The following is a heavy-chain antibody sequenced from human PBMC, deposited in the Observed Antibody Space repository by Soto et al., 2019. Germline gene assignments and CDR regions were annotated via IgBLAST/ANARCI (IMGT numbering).Heavy chain of an antibody. CDR2: ISAYNGNT. V-gene: IGHV1-18*01. J-gene: IGHJ4*02. Sequence: QVQLVQSGAEVKKPGASVKVSCKASGYTFTSYGISWVRQAPGQGLEWMGWISAYNGNTNYAQKLQGRVTMTTDTSTSTVYMELRSLRSDDTAVYYCARLRGYYDFWSGQYYFDYWGQGTLVNVSS. CDR3: ARLRGYYDFWSGQYYFDY. CDR1: GYTFTSYG. D-gene: IGHD3-3*01.